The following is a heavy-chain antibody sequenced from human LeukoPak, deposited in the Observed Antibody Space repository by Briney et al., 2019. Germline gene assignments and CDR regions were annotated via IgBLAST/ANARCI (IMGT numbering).Heavy chain of an antibody. V-gene: IGHV3-21*06. J-gene: IGHJ4*02. D-gene: IGHD1-14*01. CDR3: ATETNGRHYDY. Sequence: GGSLRLSCTTSGLTFSTSGFNWVRQAPGKGLEWVASIGPAGFDRYHADSIKGRFTISRDNANNFLYLQMDSLRAEDTAVYYCATETNGRHYDYWGQGTLLTVSS. CDR1: GLTFSTSG. CDR2: IGPAGFDR.